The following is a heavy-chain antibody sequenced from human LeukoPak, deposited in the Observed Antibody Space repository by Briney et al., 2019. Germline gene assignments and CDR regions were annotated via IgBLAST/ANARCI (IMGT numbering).Heavy chain of an antibody. V-gene: IGHV4-39*01. CDR3: ARHTSYYYGSRSRNYYYYYMDV. CDR1: GGSISSSSYY. D-gene: IGHD3-10*01. Sequence: KPSETLSLTCTVSGGSISSSSYYWGWIRQPPWKGLEWIGSIYYSGSTYYNPSLKSRVTISVDTSKTQFSLKLSSVTAADTAVYYCARHTSYYYGSRSRNYYYYYMDVWGKGTPVTVSS. J-gene: IGHJ6*03. CDR2: IYYSGST.